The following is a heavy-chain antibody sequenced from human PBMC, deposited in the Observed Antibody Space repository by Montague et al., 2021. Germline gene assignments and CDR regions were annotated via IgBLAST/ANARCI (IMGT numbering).Heavy chain of an antibody. J-gene: IGHJ4*02. CDR3: ARGRLATGDFDY. Sequence: TLSLTCTVSGDSLSSVGYSWTWIRQHPGKGLEWIGYMYYSGSTYYSPSLKSRVTISGDTSKNHFSLRPTSVTAADTAVYYCARGRLATGDFDYWGQGTLVTVSS. CDR1: GDSLSSVGYS. V-gene: IGHV4-31*03. D-gene: IGHD6-13*01. CDR2: MYYSGST.